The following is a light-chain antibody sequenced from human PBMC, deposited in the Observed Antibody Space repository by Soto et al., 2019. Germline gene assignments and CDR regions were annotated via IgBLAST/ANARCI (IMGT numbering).Light chain of an antibody. V-gene: IGLV1-44*01. CDR2: SND. CDR3: AVWDDSINGGV. Sequence: QSVLTQAPSASGTPGQRVTISCSGSSPNIGTSAVNWRQQLPGKAPRLLICSNDQRPQGVPDRFSGSKSGTSASLAISGLQSEDEAYYFCAVWDDSINGGVFGGGTKLTVL. J-gene: IGLJ3*02. CDR1: SPNIGTSA.